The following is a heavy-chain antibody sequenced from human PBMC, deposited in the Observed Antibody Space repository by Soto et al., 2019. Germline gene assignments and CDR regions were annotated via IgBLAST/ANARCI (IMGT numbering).Heavy chain of an antibody. J-gene: IGHJ3*01. CDR2: ISSTSGVI. Sequence: LRLSCAASGFTFGAYSINWVRQAPGKGLDWVSSISSTSGVIFYAESVRGRFTISRDNAKNSLYLQMNGLRAEDTAVYYCVRGGSGATSADLFDAWGQGTLVTVSS. CDR3: VRGGSGATSADLFDA. D-gene: IGHD3-10*01. CDR1: GFTFGAYS. V-gene: IGHV3-21*01.